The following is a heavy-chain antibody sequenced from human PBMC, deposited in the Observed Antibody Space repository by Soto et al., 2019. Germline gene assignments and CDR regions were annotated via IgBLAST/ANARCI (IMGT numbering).Heavy chain of an antibody. D-gene: IGHD3-9*01. Sequence: EVQLVQSGAEVKKPGESLKISCKGSGYSFTSYWIGWVRQMPGKGLEWMGIIYPGDSDTRYSPSFQGQVTISADKSISTAYLQWSSLKASDTAMYYCARLRDPHRYNWNYPKSYYDILTGYYTDYWGQGTLVTVSS. CDR3: ARLRDPHRYNWNYPKSYYDILTGYYTDY. CDR2: IYPGDSDT. V-gene: IGHV5-51*01. J-gene: IGHJ4*02. CDR1: GYSFTSYW.